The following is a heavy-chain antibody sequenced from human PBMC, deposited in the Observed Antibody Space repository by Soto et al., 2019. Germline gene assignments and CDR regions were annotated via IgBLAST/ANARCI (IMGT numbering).Heavy chain of an antibody. CDR2: IFYSGAT. CDR3: ASYGSGSNKSYFAS. J-gene: IGHJ4*02. Sequence: SETKRVRKTVAGGSSVGSSDYWAWKRKPPGKGLEWIGNIFYSGATYYNPSLTSRVTLSVDTSKNQFSLKLSSVTAADTAVYYCASYGSGSNKSYFASWGQGALVPVSS. CDR1: GGSSVGSSDY. V-gene: IGHV4-39*01. D-gene: IGHD3-10*01.